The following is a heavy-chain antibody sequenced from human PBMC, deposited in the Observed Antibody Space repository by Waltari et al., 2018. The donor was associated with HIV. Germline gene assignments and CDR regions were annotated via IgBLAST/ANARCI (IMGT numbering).Heavy chain of an antibody. Sequence: LQLQESGPGLVKPSEPLSLTCTVSGGPVSSSSYFWGWIRQPPGKGLEWVGRIYYTGRAYYNPSLKSRVTISVDTSKNQFSLKVTSVTAADTAVYYCARHALRVGAAYWNFDLWGRGTLVTVSS. CDR2: IYYTGRA. V-gene: IGHV4-39*01. D-gene: IGHD1-26*01. CDR1: GGPVSSSSYF. CDR3: ARHALRVGAAYWNFDL. J-gene: IGHJ2*01.